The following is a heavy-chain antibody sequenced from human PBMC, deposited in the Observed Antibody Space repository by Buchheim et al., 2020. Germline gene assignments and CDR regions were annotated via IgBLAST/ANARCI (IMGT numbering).Heavy chain of an antibody. J-gene: IGHJ4*02. D-gene: IGHD4-23*01. CDR3: ARDDRLRWPNYFDY. V-gene: IGHV3-48*03. CDR1: GFIFSSYE. CDR2: ISTSGSAI. Sequence: EVQLVESGGGLVQPGGSLRLSCAASGFIFSSYELNWVRQAPGKGLEWVSYISTSGSAIYYADSVKGRFTIPRDNAKNSTYLQMNSLRAEDTAVYYCARDDRLRWPNYFDYWGQGTL.